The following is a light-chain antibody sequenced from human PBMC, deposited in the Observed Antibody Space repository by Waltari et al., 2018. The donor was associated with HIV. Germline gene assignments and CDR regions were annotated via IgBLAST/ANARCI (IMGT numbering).Light chain of an antibody. CDR2: GVN. CDR3: SSYTNSDILL. V-gene: IGLV2-14*01. Sequence: QSALTQPASVSGSPGQSITISCTGANTDIGLYNLGSWYRQHPDKAPQLVIYGVNTRPSGVSDRFSGSKSGNTASLTISSLQAEDEADYYCSSYTNSDILLFGGGTKLTVL. J-gene: IGLJ2*01. CDR1: NTDIGLYNL.